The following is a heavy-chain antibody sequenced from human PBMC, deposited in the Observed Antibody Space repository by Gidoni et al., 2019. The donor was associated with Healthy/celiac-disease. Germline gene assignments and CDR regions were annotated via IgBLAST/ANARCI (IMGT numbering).Heavy chain of an antibody. Sequence: LQLQESGPGLVKPSETLSPTCTHPGGSISSSSYYWGWIRQPPGKGLEWIGCIYSSGSTYYNPSLKSRFTISVDTSKTQFSLKLSAVTAADTAGYYCARRGGGYSYGNFDYWGQGTLVTVSS. CDR1: GGSISSSSYY. D-gene: IGHD5-18*01. V-gene: IGHV4-39*01. CDR2: IYSSGST. CDR3: ARRGGGYSYGNFDY. J-gene: IGHJ4*02.